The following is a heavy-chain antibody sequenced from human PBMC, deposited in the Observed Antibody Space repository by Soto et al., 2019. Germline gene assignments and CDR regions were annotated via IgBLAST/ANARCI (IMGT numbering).Heavy chain of an antibody. D-gene: IGHD3-10*01. CDR1: GYTCTIYG. CDR2: ISAYNGNT. CDR3: ARDRRFGELQIDY. J-gene: IGHJ4*02. V-gene: IGHV1-18*01. Sequence: ASVKVSCKASGYTCTIYGISCVLQSPLQWLEWMGWISAYNGNTNYAQKLQGRVTMTTDTSTSTAYMELRSLRSDDTAVYYCARDRRFGELQIDYWGQGTLVTVSS.